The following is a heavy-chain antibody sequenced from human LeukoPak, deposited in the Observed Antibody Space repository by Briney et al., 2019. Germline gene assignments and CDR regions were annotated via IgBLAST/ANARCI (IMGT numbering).Heavy chain of an antibody. CDR1: GFTFSSYG. D-gene: IGHD3-22*01. Sequence: GGSLRLSCAASGFTFSSYGMHWVRQAPGKGLEWVAFIRYDGSNKYYADSVKGRFTISRDNSKNTLYLQMNSLRTEDTAVYYCAKDISQTYYDSSGYGHWGQGTLVTVSS. CDR2: IRYDGSNK. V-gene: IGHV3-30*02. CDR3: AKDISQTYYDSSGYGH. J-gene: IGHJ4*02.